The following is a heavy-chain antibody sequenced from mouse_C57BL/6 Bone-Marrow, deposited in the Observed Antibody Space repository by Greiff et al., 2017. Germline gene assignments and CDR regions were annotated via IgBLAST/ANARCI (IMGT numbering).Heavy chain of an antibody. Sequence: QVQLQQPGAELVKPGASVKVSCKASGYTFTSYWMHWVKQRPVPGLEWIGRIHPSDSDTNYNQKFKGKATLTVDKSSSTAYMQLSSLTSEDSAVYCCAREGAAQATGFAYWGQGTLVTVSA. CDR1: GYTFTSYW. V-gene: IGHV1-74*01. D-gene: IGHD3-2*02. J-gene: IGHJ3*01. CDR3: AREGAAQATGFAY. CDR2: IHPSDSDT.